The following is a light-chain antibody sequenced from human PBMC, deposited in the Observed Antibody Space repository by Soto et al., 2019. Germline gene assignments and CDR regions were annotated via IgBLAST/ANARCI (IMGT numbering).Light chain of an antibody. Sequence: ETVLTQYPGILSLSPGQRVTLSCRASHSVSNDFLAWYQQKPGQAPRLLIYGASARATDVPDRFSGSGSGADFTLTVIRLEPEDFAVYYCQHYGSAPPRSFGQGTKVEMK. CDR3: QHYGSAPPRS. J-gene: IGKJ1*01. CDR2: GAS. V-gene: IGKV3-20*01. CDR1: HSVSNDF.